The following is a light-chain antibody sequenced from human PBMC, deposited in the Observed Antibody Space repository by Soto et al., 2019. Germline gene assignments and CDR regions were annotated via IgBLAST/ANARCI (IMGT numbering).Light chain of an antibody. V-gene: IGKV3-20*01. CDR2: GAS. Sequence: EIVLTQSPGTLYLSPGERATLSCRASPSVSSSYLAWYQQKPGQAPRLLIYGASSRATGIPDRFSGSGSGTDFTLIISRLEPEDFAVYYCQQYGSSPRTFGQGTKVEIK. J-gene: IGKJ1*01. CDR3: QQYGSSPRT. CDR1: PSVSSSY.